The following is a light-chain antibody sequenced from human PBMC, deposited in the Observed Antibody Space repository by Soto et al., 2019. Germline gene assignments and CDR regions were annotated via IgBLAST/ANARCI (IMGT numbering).Light chain of an antibody. V-gene: IGKV1-13*02. J-gene: IGKJ1*01. Sequence: ALQLTQSPSSLSASVGDRVTITWRASQGISSSLAWYQQKPGKAPKLLIYVASTLHTGVPSRFSGSGSGTDFTLTISSLQPEDFATYYCQQFKSYPRTLGQGTNVEIK. CDR1: QGISSS. CDR2: VAS. CDR3: QQFKSYPRT.